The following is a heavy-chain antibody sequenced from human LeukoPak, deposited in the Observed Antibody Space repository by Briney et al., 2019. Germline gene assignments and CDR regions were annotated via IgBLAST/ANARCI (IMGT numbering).Heavy chain of an antibody. CDR1: GFTFSDYY. CDR2: ISGSGANT. V-gene: IGHV3-23*01. Sequence: GGSLRLSCEASGFTFSDYYMSWIRQAPGKGLEWVSAISGSGANTYYADSVKGRFTLSRDNSKNTLYLQMNSLRAEDTALYYCAKDRGSSSCLDYWGQGTLVTVSS. CDR3: AKDRGSSSCLDY. D-gene: IGHD6-13*01. J-gene: IGHJ4*02.